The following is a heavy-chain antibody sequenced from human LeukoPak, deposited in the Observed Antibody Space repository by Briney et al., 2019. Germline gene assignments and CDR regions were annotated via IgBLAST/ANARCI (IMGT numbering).Heavy chain of an antibody. V-gene: IGHV3-30*18. Sequence: GRSLRLSCAASGFTFSSYGMHWVRQAPGKGLEWVAVISYDGSNKYYADSVKGRFTISRDNSKNMLYLQMNSLRAEDTAVYYCAKDRDSSSYNWFDPWGQGTLVTVSS. CDR1: GFTFSSYG. CDR3: AKDRDSSSYNWFDP. D-gene: IGHD6-13*01. CDR2: ISYDGSNK. J-gene: IGHJ5*02.